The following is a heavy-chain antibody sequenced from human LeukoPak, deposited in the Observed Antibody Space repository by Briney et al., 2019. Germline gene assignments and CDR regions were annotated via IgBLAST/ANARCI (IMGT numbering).Heavy chain of an antibody. V-gene: IGHV1-46*01. J-gene: IGHJ4*02. CDR1: GYTLTSYY. Sequence: RRASVKVSCKASGYTLTSYYIHWLRQAPGQGPQWMGMINLIGGLTHYAPKFQGRVTMTRDTSTSTVYMELSSLGSEDTAVYYCARAAITMVRGVMGYWGQGTLVTVSS. CDR3: ARAAITMVRGVMGY. CDR2: INLIGGLT. D-gene: IGHD3-10*01.